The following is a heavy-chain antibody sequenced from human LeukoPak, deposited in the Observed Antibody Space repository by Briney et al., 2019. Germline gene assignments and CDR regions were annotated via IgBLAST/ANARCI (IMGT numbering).Heavy chain of an antibody. CDR2: IYYSGST. Sequence: SQTLSLTCTVSGGSISSGGYSWSWIRQHPGKGLEWIGYIYYSGSTYYNPSLKSRVTISVDTSKNQFSLKLSSVTAADTAVYYCARNHHYYDSSGYYQPAYYYYGMDVWGQGTTVTVSS. CDR3: ARNHHYYDSSGYYQPAYYYYGMDV. CDR1: GGSISSGGYS. J-gene: IGHJ6*02. D-gene: IGHD3-22*01. V-gene: IGHV4-31*03.